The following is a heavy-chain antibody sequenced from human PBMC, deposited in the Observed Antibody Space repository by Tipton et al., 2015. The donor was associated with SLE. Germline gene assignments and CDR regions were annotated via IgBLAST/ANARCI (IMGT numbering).Heavy chain of an antibody. CDR2: IRYDGSNK. CDR1: GFTFSSYG. J-gene: IGHJ3*02. Sequence: SLRLSCAVSGFTFSSYGMHWVRQAPGKGLEWVAFIRYDGSNKYYADSVKGRFAISRDNSKNTLYLQMNSLRAEDTAVYYCAKDGLAVAVTNRMDIWGQGTMVTVSS. V-gene: IGHV3-30*02. CDR3: AKDGLAVAVTNRMDI. D-gene: IGHD6-19*01.